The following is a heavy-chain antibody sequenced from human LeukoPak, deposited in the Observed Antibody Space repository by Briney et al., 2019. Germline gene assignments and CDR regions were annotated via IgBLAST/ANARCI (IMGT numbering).Heavy chain of an antibody. CDR3: ARDSSSGSYYDSSGYYCDY. V-gene: IGHV1-18*01. D-gene: IGHD3-22*01. J-gene: IGHJ4*02. CDR1: GYTFTSYG. CDR2: ISAYNGKT. Sequence: ASVKVSCKASGYTFTSYGISWVRQAPGQGLEWMGWISAYNGKTNYAQNLQGRVTMTTDTSTSTAYMELRSLGSDDKAVYFCARDSSSGSYYDSSGYYCDYWGQGTLVTVSS.